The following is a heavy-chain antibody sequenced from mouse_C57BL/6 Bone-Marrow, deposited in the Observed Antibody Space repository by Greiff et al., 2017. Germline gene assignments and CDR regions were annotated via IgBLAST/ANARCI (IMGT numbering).Heavy chain of an antibody. Sequence: QVQLQQSGPELVKPGASVKISCKASGYAFSSSWMNWVKQRPGKGLEWIGRIYPGDGDTNYNGKFKGKATLTADKSSSTAYMQLSSLTSEDSAVYVCARLGYGGFFAYWGQGTLVTVSA. V-gene: IGHV1-82*01. CDR2: IYPGDGDT. J-gene: IGHJ3*01. D-gene: IGHD3-1*01. CDR3: ARLGYGGFFAY. CDR1: GYAFSSSW.